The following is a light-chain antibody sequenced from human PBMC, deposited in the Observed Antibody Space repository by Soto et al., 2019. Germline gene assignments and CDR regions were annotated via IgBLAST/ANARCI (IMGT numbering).Light chain of an antibody. J-gene: IGKJ2*01. CDR1: QSVSSSY. CDR2: GAS. Sequence: EIVLTQSPGTLSLSPGERATLSCRASQSVSSSYLAWYQQKPGQAPRLLIYGASSRATGIPDRFSGSGSGTDCTLTISRLEPEDYAVYYCQQYCSSREYTFGQGTKLEIK. V-gene: IGKV3-20*01. CDR3: QQYCSSREYT.